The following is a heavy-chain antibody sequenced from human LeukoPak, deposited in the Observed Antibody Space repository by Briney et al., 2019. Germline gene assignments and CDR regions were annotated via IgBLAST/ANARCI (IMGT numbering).Heavy chain of an antibody. CDR1: GYSFTSYW. D-gene: IGHD6-13*01. J-gene: IGHJ5*02. CDR3: ARLRAAAALPDWFDP. V-gene: IGHV5-51*01. Sequence: NRGESLKISCKGSGYSFTSYWIGWVRQMPGKGLEWMGIIYPGDSDTRYSPSFQGQVTISADKSISTAYLQWSSLKASDTAMYYCARLRAAAALPDWFDPWGQGTLVTVSS. CDR2: IYPGDSDT.